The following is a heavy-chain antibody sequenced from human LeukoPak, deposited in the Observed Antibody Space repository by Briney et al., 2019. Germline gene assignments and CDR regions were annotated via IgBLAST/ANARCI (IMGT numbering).Heavy chain of an antibody. Sequence: GESLKISCKGSGYSFTSYWIGWVRQMPGKGLEWMGIIYPGDSDTRYSPSFQGQVTISADKSISTAYLQWSSLKASDTAMYYCARQVPYSGNYKEIYGMDVWGQGTTVTVPS. V-gene: IGHV5-51*01. D-gene: IGHD1-26*01. J-gene: IGHJ6*02. CDR1: GYSFTSYW. CDR2: IYPGDSDT. CDR3: ARQVPYSGNYKEIYGMDV.